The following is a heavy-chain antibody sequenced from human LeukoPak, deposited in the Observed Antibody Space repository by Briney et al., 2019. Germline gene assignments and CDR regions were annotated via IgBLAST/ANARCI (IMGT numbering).Heavy chain of an antibody. CDR1: GGSISSYY. CDR2: IYYSGST. V-gene: IGHV4-59*01. CDR3: ARAGWLMDPFDY. J-gene: IGHJ4*02. Sequence: SETLSLTCTVSGGSISSYYWSWIGQPPGKGLEWIGYIYYSGSTNYNPSLKSRVTISVDTSKNQFSLKLSSVTAADTAVYYCARAGWLMDPFDYWGQGTLVTVSS. D-gene: IGHD6-19*01.